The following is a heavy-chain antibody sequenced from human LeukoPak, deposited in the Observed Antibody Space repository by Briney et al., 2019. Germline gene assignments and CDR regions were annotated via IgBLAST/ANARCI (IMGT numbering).Heavy chain of an antibody. D-gene: IGHD5-12*01. CDR2: ISYDGSNK. CDR1: GFTFSSYA. CDR3: AREAFSGYSHPDFDY. J-gene: IGHJ4*02. Sequence: GGFLRLSCAASGFTFSSYAMHWVRQAPGKGLEWVAVISYDGSNKYYADSVKGRFTISRDNSKNTLYLQMDSLRAEDTAVYYCAREAFSGYSHPDFDYWGQGTLVTVSS. V-gene: IGHV3-30*04.